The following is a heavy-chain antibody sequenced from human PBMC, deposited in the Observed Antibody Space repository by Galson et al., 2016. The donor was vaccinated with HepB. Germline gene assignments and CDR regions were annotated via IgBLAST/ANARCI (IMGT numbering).Heavy chain of an antibody. CDR3: AHKFYGPFDY. D-gene: IGHD3-10*01. Sequence: PALVKPTQTLTLTCTYSGSSLSTSGVGVGWIRQPPGKAVEWLALIYWDDDKRYSPSLKNRLTITKDTSKDQVVLTMTNMDPVDTATYYWAHKFYGPFDYWGQGTLVTVSS. CDR2: IYWDDDK. J-gene: IGHJ4*02. V-gene: IGHV2-5*02. CDR1: GSSLSTSGVG.